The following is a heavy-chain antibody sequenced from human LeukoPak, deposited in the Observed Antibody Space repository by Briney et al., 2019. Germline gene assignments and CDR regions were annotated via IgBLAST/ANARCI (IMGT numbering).Heavy chain of an antibody. V-gene: IGHV4-4*07. J-gene: IGHJ5*02. D-gene: IGHD7-27*01. CDR3: ARDREAVADWGYDWFDP. CDR2: IYTSGSA. Sequence: PSETLSLTCTVSGGSISSYYWSWIRQPAGKGQEWIGRIYTSGSANYNPSLKSRVTMSVDTSKNQFSLKVTSVTAADTAVYYCARDREAVADWGYDWFDPWGQGILVTVSS. CDR1: GGSISSYY.